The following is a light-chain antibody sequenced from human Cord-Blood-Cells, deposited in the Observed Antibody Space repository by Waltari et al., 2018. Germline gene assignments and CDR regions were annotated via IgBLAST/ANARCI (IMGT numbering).Light chain of an antibody. Sequence: DIVLTQPPGTLSLSPGERATLTCRASQSVSSSYLAWYQQKPGQAPRLLIYGASSRATGIPDRCSGSGSGTDFTLTISRLEPEDFAVYYCQQYGSSPLTFGGGTKVEIK. V-gene: IGKV3-20*01. CDR1: QSVSSSY. CDR3: QQYGSSPLT. CDR2: GAS. J-gene: IGKJ4*01.